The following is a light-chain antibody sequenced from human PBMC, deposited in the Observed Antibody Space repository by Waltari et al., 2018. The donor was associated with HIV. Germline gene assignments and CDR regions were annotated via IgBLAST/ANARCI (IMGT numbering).Light chain of an antibody. CDR1: SSDVGNYNI. V-gene: IGLV2-23*02. CDR3: CSYAASRSVV. Sequence: QSALAQPASVSDSPGQSITISCTGNSSDVGNYNIVSWYQQHPGKVPKLIIYEVTKRPSGVSNRFSGSKSGNTASLTISGLQAEDEADYYCCSYAASRSVVFGGGTKLTVL. CDR2: EVT. J-gene: IGLJ2*01.